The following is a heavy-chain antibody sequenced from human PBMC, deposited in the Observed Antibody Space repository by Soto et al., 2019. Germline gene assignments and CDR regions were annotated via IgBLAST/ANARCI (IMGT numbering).Heavy chain of an antibody. Sequence: EVQLVESGGGLVQPGGSLRLSCAASGFTFSSYWMHWVRQAPGKGLVWVSRINSDGRSTSYADSVKGRFTISRDNAKNTLYRQMNRLRAEDTAVYYCASYYGSGIYHPKYWGQGTLVTVAS. V-gene: IGHV3-74*01. CDR1: GFTFSSYW. J-gene: IGHJ4*02. D-gene: IGHD3-10*01. CDR3: ASYYGSGIYHPKY. CDR2: INSDGRST.